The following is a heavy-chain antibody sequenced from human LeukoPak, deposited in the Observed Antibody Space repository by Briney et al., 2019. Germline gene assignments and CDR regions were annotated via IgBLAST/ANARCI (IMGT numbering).Heavy chain of an antibody. CDR3: ASTTYYDFWSGYKPAFDYYYGMDV. D-gene: IGHD3-3*01. CDR1: GFTFSDYY. V-gene: IGHV3-11*01. CDR2: ISSSGSTI. J-gene: IGHJ6*02. Sequence: GGSLRLSCAASGFTFSDYYMSWIRQAPGKGLEWVSYISSSGSTIYYADSVKGRFTISRDNAKNSLYLQMNSLGAEDTAVHYCASTTYYDFWSGYKPAFDYYYGMDVWGQGTTVTVSS.